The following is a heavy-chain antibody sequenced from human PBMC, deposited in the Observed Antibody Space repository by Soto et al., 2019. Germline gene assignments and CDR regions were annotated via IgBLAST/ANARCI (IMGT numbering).Heavy chain of an antibody. J-gene: IGHJ4*02. D-gene: IGHD3-10*01. V-gene: IGHV2-5*02. CDR1: GFSLSTSGVG. Sequence: QITLKESGPTLVKPTQTLTLTCTFSGFSLSTSGVGVGWIRQPPGKALEWLALIYWDDDKRYSPSLKSRLTITKDTSNNQVVLTMTNMDPVDTATYYCAVLLWLGDHFDYWGQGTLVTVSS. CDR3: AVLLWLGDHFDY. CDR2: IYWDDDK.